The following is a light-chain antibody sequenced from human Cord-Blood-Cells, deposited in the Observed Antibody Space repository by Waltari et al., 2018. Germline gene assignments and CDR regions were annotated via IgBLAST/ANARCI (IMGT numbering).Light chain of an antibody. CDR1: SSNIGAGYD. Sequence: QSVLTQPPSVSGAPGQRVTISCTGSSSNIGAGYDVHWYQQLPGTATKLLIYGTSNRPSGVPDRFSGSESGTSASLAITGHQAEDEADYYGQSYDSSLSGSWVFGGGTKLTVL. J-gene: IGLJ3*02. CDR2: GTS. CDR3: QSYDSSLSGSWV. V-gene: IGLV1-40*01.